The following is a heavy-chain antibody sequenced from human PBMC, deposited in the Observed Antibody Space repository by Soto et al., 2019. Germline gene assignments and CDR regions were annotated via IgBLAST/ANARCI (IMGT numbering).Heavy chain of an antibody. Sequence: QVLLLQSGSEVKKAGSSVKVSCKASGDAFKSYAIHWVRQAPGQGLEYMGRIIPSYDRTKYAQKFQGRLTLTADRYKSTVYMELSSLRSEDTAVYYCARDPTNAYGDDTFDYWGQGTKVIVSS. V-gene: IGHV1-69*06. J-gene: IGHJ4*02. CDR1: GDAFKSYA. CDR3: ARDPTNAYGDDTFDY. CDR2: IIPSYDRT. D-gene: IGHD4-17*01.